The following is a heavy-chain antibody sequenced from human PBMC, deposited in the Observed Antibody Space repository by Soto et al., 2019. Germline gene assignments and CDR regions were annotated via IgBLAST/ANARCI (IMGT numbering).Heavy chain of an antibody. CDR2: IYYSGST. CDR3: ARHSSSWYNFSYYYGMDV. D-gene: IGHD6-13*01. CDR1: GGSISSYY. V-gene: IGHV4-59*01. J-gene: IGHJ6*02. Sequence: SETLSLTCTVSGGSISSYYWSWIRQPPGKGLEWIGYIYYSGSTNYNPSLKSRVTISVDTSKNQFSLKLSSVTAADTAVYYCARHSSSWYNFSYYYGMDVWGQGTTVTVSS.